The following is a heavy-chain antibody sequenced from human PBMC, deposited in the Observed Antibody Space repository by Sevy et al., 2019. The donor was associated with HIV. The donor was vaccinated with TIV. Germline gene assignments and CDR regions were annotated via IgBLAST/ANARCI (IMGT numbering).Heavy chain of an antibody. J-gene: IGHJ4*01. CDR3: VAANSWEHY. CDR2: VNSDGSST. D-gene: IGHD6-13*01. V-gene: IGHV3-74*01. CDR1: GFTFSSYW. Sequence: GGSLRLSCATSGFTFSSYWMHWVRQAPGKGLVWVSRVNSDGSSTTYADSVKGRFTISRDNAKNTLSLQMNSLRAEDTAVYYCVAANSWEHYCGHGTLVTVSS.